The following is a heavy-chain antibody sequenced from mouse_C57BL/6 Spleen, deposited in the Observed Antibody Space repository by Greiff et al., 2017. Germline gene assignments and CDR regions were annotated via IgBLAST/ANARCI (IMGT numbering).Heavy chain of an antibody. CDR1: GYTFTEYT. CDR2: FYPGSGSI. Sequence: QVQLQQSGAELVKPGASVKLSCKASGYTFTEYTIHWVKQRSGQGLEWIGWFYPGSGSIKYNEKFKDKATLTADKSSSTAYMGLSRVTSEDSAVYFCARHEGRGSSYYYAMDYWGQGTSVTVSS. J-gene: IGHJ4*01. V-gene: IGHV1-62-2*01. D-gene: IGHD1-1*01. CDR3: ARHEGRGSSYYYAMDY.